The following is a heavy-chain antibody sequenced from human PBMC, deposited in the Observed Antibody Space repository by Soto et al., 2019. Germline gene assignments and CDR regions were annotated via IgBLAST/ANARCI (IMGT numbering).Heavy chain of an antibody. V-gene: IGHV4-59*01. D-gene: IGHD3-9*01. CDR3: AGDDYDILTGPL. CDR2: IYYSGST. J-gene: IGHJ4*02. Sequence: SETLSLTCTVSGGSISSYYWSWIRQPPGKGLEWIGYIYYSGSTNYNPSLKSRVTISVDTSKNQFPLKLSSVTAADTAVYYCAGDDYDILTGPLWGQGTLVTVSS. CDR1: GGSISSYY.